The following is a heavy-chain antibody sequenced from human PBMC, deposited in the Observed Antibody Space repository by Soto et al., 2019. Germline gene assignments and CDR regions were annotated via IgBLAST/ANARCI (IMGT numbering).Heavy chain of an antibody. J-gene: IGHJ6*02. CDR3: AKDRKYFDWFLNYYGMDV. CDR1: GFTFSSYG. D-gene: IGHD3-9*01. CDR2: ISYDGSNK. V-gene: IGHV3-30*18. Sequence: GGSLILSCAASGFTFSSYGMHWVRQAPGKGLEWVAVISYDGSNKYYADSVKGRFTISRDNSKNTLYLQMNSLRAEDTAVYYCAKDRKYFDWFLNYYGMDVWGQGTTVTVSS.